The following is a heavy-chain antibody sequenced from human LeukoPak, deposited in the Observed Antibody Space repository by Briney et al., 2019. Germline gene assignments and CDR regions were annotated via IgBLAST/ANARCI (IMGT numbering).Heavy chain of an antibody. CDR3: ARGSSSDWDGRYWYFDL. CDR1: GYTFTSYG. D-gene: IGHD3-9*01. J-gene: IGHJ2*01. Sequence: ASVKVSCKASGYTFTSYGISWVRQAPGQGLEWMGWISAYNGNTNYAQNLQGRVTMTTDTSTSTAYMELRSLRSDGTAVYYCARGSSSDWDGRYWYFDLWGRGTLVTVSS. CDR2: ISAYNGNT. V-gene: IGHV1-18*01.